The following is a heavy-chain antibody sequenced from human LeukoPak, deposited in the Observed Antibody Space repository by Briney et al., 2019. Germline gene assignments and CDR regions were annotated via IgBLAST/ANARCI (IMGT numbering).Heavy chain of an antibody. Sequence: SETLSLTCAVYGGSFSGYYWSWIRQPPGKGLEWIGEINHSGSTNYNPSLKSRVTISVDTSKNQFSLKLSSVTAADTAVYYCARDRKAYCGGDCYSSNFDYWGQGTLVTVSS. V-gene: IGHV4-34*01. CDR2: INHSGST. CDR3: ARDRKAYCGGDCYSSNFDY. D-gene: IGHD2-21*02. CDR1: GGSFSGYY. J-gene: IGHJ4*02.